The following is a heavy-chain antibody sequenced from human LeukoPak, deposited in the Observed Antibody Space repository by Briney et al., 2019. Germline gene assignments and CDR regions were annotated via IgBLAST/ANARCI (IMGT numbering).Heavy chain of an antibody. CDR1: GGSFSGYY. Sequence: PSETLSLTCAVYGGSFSGYYWSWIRQSPGKGLEWIGSIYYSGSTYYNPSLKSRLTISVDTSKNQFSLQLSSVTAADTAVYYCVRQKITTSDYWGQGSMVTVSS. CDR2: IYYSGST. J-gene: IGHJ4*02. D-gene: IGHD4-11*01. V-gene: IGHV4-59*05. CDR3: VRQKITTSDY.